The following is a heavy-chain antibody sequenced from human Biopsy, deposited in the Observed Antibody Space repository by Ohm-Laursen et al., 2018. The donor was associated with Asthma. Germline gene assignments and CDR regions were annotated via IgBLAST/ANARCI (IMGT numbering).Heavy chain of an antibody. CDR1: GFTFSSYG. Sequence: RSLRLSCTASGFTFSSYGMYWVRQAPGKGLEWVAGISYDGSNKYYADSVKGRFTISRDNSKNTLYLQMNSLRAEDTAVYYCAKDTEGRYDFWSGLSYNYYGMDVWGQGTTVTVSS. CDR2: ISYDGSNK. CDR3: AKDTEGRYDFWSGLSYNYYGMDV. V-gene: IGHV3-30*18. D-gene: IGHD3-3*01. J-gene: IGHJ6*02.